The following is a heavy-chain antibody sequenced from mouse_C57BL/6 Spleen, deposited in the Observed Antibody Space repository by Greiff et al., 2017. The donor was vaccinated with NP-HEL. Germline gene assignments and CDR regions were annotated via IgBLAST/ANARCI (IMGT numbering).Heavy chain of an antibody. J-gene: IGHJ3*01. CDR1: GYSFTGYY. CDR2: INPSTGGT. V-gene: IGHV1-43*01. Sequence: VQLKESGPELVKPGASVKISCKASGYSFTGYYMHWVKQSSEKSLEWIGEINPSTGGTSYNQKFKGKATLTVDKSSSTAYMQLKSLTSEDSAVYYCARGYYGSSPWFAYWGQGTLVTVSA. CDR3: ARGYYGSSPWFAY. D-gene: IGHD1-1*01.